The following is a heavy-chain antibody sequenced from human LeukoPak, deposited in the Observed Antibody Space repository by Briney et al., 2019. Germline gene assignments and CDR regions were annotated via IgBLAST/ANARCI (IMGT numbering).Heavy chain of an antibody. J-gene: IGHJ4*02. D-gene: IGHD3-10*02. Sequence: GGSLRLSCAASGVTFSYYWMHWVRQAPGKGLVWVSRIDSDGSSRSYAGSVKGRFTISRDNAKSLVFLQMNSLRVEDTGVYYCATVGSGYTMFDSFDFWGQGTLVTVSS. V-gene: IGHV3-74*01. CDR3: ATVGSGYTMFDSFDF. CDR1: GVTFSYYW. CDR2: IDSDGSSR.